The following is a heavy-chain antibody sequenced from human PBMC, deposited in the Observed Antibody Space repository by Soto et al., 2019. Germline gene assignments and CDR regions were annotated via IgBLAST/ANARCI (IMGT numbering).Heavy chain of an antibody. CDR1: GCTLSSYG. Sequence: LLCAASGCTLSSYGMHWVRQATGKELEWVAVISYDGSNKYYADSVKGRFTISRDNSKNTLYLQMNSLRAEDTAVYYCARASYSYYDFWTGYGHDYYYYYGLDVWGQGTTVTVSS. V-gene: IGHV3-30-3*01. D-gene: IGHD3-3*01. CDR2: ISYDGSNK. CDR3: ARASYSYYDFWTGYGHDYYYYYGLDV. J-gene: IGHJ6*02.